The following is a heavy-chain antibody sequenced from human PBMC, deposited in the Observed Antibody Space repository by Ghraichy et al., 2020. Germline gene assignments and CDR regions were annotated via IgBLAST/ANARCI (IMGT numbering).Heavy chain of an antibody. Sequence: GESLNISCAASGFTFSSYGMHWVRQAPGKGLEWVAVISYDGSNKYYADSVKGRFTISRDNSKNTLYLQMNSLRAEDTAVYYCAKDRERIDYDFWSGTFDYWGQGTLVTVSS. D-gene: IGHD3-3*01. CDR2: ISYDGSNK. J-gene: IGHJ4*02. V-gene: IGHV3-30*18. CDR1: GFTFSSYG. CDR3: AKDRERIDYDFWSGTFDY.